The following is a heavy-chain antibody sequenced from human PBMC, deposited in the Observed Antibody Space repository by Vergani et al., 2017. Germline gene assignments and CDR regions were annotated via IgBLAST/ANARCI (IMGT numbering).Heavy chain of an antibody. J-gene: IGHJ4*02. CDR2: IIPILGTA. Sequence: QVQLVQSGAEVKKPGSSVKVSCKASGGTFSSYAISWVRQAPGQGLEWMGRIIPILGTANYAQKFQGRVTITADESTSTAYMELSSLRAEDTAVYYCAIETQTVGAPDFDYWGQGTLVTVSS. V-gene: IGHV1-69*11. CDR3: AIETQTVGAPDFDY. D-gene: IGHD1-26*01. CDR1: GGTFSSYA.